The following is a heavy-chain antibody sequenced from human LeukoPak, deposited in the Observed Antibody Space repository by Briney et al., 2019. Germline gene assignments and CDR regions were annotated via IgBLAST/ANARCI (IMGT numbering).Heavy chain of an antibody. Sequence: PSETLSLTCTVSGGSISSYYWSWIRQPAGKGLEWIGRIYTSGSTNYNPSLKSRVTMSLDTSKNQFSLKLNSVTAADTAVYYCARLRRDSSSWYVDYWGQGTLVTVSS. D-gene: IGHD6-13*01. CDR3: ARLRRDSSSWYVDY. CDR2: IYTSGST. J-gene: IGHJ4*02. CDR1: GGSISSYY. V-gene: IGHV4-4*07.